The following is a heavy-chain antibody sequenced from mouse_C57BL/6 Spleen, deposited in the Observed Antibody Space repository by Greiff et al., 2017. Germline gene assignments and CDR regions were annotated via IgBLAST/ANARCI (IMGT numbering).Heavy chain of an antibody. D-gene: IGHD2-1*01. CDR3: ARIVIYYGNRYYAMDY. CDR1: GFSLSTFGMG. CDR2: IWWDDDK. Sequence: QVTLKVSGPGILQPSQTLSLTCSFSGFSLSTFGMGVGWIRQPSGKGLEWLAHIWWDDDKYYNPALKSRLQISKDTSKNQVFLKIANVDTADTATYYCARIVIYYGNRYYAMDYWGQGTSVTVSS. J-gene: IGHJ4*01. V-gene: IGHV8-8*01.